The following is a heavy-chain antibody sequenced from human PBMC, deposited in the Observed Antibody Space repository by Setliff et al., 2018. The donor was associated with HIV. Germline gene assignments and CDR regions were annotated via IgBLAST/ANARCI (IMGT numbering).Heavy chain of an antibody. CDR3: ARDPAPSSSASYFQH. Sequence: ASVKVSCKASGYTFTSYYMHWVRQAPGQGPEWLGIINPSGTYTSYAQKFQGRVTMTRDTSTSTVYMELSSLRSEDTAVYYCARDPAPSSSASYFQHWGQGTPVTVSS. D-gene: IGHD6-6*01. J-gene: IGHJ1*01. CDR1: GYTFTSYY. CDR2: INPSGTYT. V-gene: IGHV1-46*01.